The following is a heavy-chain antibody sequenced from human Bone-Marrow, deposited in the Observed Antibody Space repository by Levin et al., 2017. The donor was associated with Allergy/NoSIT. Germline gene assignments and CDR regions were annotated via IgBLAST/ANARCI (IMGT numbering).Heavy chain of an antibody. CDR3: ARVPYSSGPNPAWLYYYGMDV. J-gene: IGHJ6*02. D-gene: IGHD6-19*01. CDR2: ISAYNGNT. Sequence: GESLKISCKASGYTFTSYGISWVRQAPGQGLEWMGWISAYNGNTNYAQKLQGRVTMTTDTSTSTAYMELRSLRSDDTAVYYCARVPYSSGPNPAWLYYYGMDVWGQGTTVTVSS. V-gene: IGHV1-18*01. CDR1: GYTFTSYG.